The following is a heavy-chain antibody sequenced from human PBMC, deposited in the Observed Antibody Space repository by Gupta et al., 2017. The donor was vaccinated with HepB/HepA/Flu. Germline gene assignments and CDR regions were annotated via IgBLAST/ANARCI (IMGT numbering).Heavy chain of an antibody. D-gene: IGHD3-3*01. J-gene: IGHJ6*03. CDR2: IIPIFAQA. CDR3: ARASRSWYYNYLDV. V-gene: IGHV1-69*01. Sequence: QVQLVQSGAEVKKPGSSVKVSCKASGGTFSSFAIIWVRQAPGQGLEGMGGIIPIFAQANDAHKGHGRVTITADESTSKDYIELSRPTYAETDVYYCARASRSWYYNYLDVWGKGTTVTVSS. CDR1: GGTFSSFA.